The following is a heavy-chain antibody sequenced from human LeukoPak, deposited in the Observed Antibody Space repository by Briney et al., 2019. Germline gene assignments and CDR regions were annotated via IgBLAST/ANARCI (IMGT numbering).Heavy chain of an antibody. V-gene: IGHV3-7*04. CDR1: GFSFSSFW. Sequence: PGESLKISCAASGFSFSSFWMGWVRQVSGKGLEWVANIKEDGSKKQYVESLKGRFPIARDNAKNSLYLQMNSLRVEDTGVYYCARAIGGYNVMDVWGQGTTVTVSS. J-gene: IGHJ6*02. D-gene: IGHD2-15*01. CDR2: IKEDGSKK. CDR3: ARAIGGYNVMDV.